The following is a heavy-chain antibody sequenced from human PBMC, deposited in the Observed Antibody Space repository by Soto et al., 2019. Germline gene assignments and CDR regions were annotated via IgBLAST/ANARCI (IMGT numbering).Heavy chain of an antibody. V-gene: IGHV4-59*01. Sequence: NPSETLSLTCTVYGGSISSYYWSWIRQPPGKGLEWIGYIYYSGSTNYNPSLKSRVTISVDTSKNQFSLKLSSVTAADTAVYYCARNYNYFDYWGQGTLVTVSS. J-gene: IGHJ4*02. D-gene: IGHD1-7*01. CDR1: GGSISSYY. CDR2: IYYSGST. CDR3: ARNYNYFDY.